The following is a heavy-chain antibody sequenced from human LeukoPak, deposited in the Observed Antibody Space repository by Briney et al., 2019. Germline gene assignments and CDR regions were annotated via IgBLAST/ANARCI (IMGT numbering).Heavy chain of an antibody. Sequence: PGGSLRLSCAASGFTFSDYYMSWIRQAPGKGLEWVSYISSSGSMISDADSVKGRFTISRDNAKKSLYLQMNSLRAEDTAVYYCARDESIHGDLTNFDSWGRGTLVIVSS. CDR2: ISSSGSMI. CDR1: GFTFSDYY. CDR3: ARDESIHGDLTNFDS. J-gene: IGHJ4*02. V-gene: IGHV3-11*04. D-gene: IGHD4-17*01.